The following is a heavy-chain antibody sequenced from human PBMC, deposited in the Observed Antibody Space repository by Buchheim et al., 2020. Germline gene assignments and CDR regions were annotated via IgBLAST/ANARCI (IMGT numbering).Heavy chain of an antibody. Sequence: QVQLVQSGAEVKKPGASVKVSCKASGYTFTGYYMHWVRQAPGQGLEWMGWINPNSGGTNYAQTFQGRVTMTRDTSISTAHLELSRLRSDDTAVYYCARDWTYGDYVDYYYCGMDVWGQGTT. D-gene: IGHD4-17*01. V-gene: IGHV1-2*02. CDR3: ARDWTYGDYVDYYYCGMDV. CDR1: GYTFTGYY. CDR2: INPNSGGT. J-gene: IGHJ6*02.